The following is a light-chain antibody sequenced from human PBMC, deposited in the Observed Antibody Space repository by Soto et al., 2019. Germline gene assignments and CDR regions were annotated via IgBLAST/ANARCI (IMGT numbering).Light chain of an antibody. V-gene: IGLV2-11*01. Sequence: QSAPTQPRSVSGSPGQSVTISCTGTNSDVGGYDYVSWFQHSPGKAPKLIIHDVRERPSGVPDRFSGSRSGNTASLTISGLQPEDEADYYCCSYAGTYTFAVFGGGTTLTVL. CDR2: DVR. CDR1: NSDVGGYDY. CDR3: CSYAGTYTFAV. J-gene: IGLJ2*01.